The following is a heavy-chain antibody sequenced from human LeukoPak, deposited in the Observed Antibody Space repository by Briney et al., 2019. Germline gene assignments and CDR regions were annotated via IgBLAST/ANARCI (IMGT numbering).Heavy chain of an antibody. V-gene: IGHV3-7*01. Sequence: GGSLRLSCAASGFTLSSYWMGWVRQAPGKGLEWVANIQQGGSHKYYVDSVKGRFTISRDNAKNSVYLQMNSLRAEDTAVYYCARAPIDSNSWYHAFDIWGQGTMVTVSS. D-gene: IGHD6-13*01. J-gene: IGHJ3*02. CDR2: IQQGGSHK. CDR1: GFTLSSYW. CDR3: ARAPIDSNSWYHAFDI.